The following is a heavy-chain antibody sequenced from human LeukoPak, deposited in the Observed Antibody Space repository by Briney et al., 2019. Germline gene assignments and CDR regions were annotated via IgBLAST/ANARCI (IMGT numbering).Heavy chain of an antibody. CDR2: ISSSSSTI. CDR1: GFTFSSYS. Sequence: GGSLRLSCAASGFTFSSYSMNWVRQAPGKGLEWVSYISSSSSTIYYADSVKGRFTISRDNAKNSLYLQMNSLRAEDTAVYYCARDRVCSSTSCYEAYYYYYMDVWGKGTTVTVSS. J-gene: IGHJ6*03. CDR3: ARDRVCSSTSCYEAYYYYYMDV. V-gene: IGHV3-48*01. D-gene: IGHD2-2*01.